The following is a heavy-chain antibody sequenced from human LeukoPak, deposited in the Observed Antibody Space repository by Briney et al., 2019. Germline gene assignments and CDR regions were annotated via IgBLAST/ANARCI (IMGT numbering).Heavy chain of an antibody. J-gene: IGHJ2*01. D-gene: IGHD3-3*01. V-gene: IGHV3-33*01. CDR1: GFTFRNHG. Sequence: GGSLRLSCAASGFTFRNHGMSWVRQAPGKGLEWVAIIWYDGSNQYYGDSVKGRFTISRDNSKNMLYLQMNSLRADDTALYYCVRDRSARYFDFWGRGTLVTVSS. CDR3: VRDRSARYFDF. CDR2: IWYDGSNQ.